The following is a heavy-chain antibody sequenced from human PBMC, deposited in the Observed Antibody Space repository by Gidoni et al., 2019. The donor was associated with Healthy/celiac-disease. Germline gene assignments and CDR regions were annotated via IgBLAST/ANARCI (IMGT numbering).Heavy chain of an antibody. CDR2: ISWNSGSI. V-gene: IGHV3-9*01. CDR3: VRAQDMGSGSEY. CDR1: GFTFDDYA. D-gene: IGHD3-10*01. Sequence: EVQLVESGGGLVQPGRSLRLSCAASGFTFDDYAMHWVRQAPVKGLEWVSGISWNSGSIGYADSVKGRFTISRDNAKNSLYLQMNSLRAEDTALYYCVRAQDMGSGSEYWGQGTLVTVSS. J-gene: IGHJ4*02.